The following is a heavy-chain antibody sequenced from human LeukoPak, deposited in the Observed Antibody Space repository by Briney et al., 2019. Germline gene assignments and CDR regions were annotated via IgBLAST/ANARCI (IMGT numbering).Heavy chain of an antibody. J-gene: IGHJ6*03. CDR2: INPNSGGT. CDR1: GYTFTGYY. D-gene: IGHD6-13*01. CDR3: TRDAYSSSWYEYYYYYMDV. V-gene: IGHV1-2*02. Sequence: ASVKVSCKASGYTFTGYYMHWVRQAPGQGLEWMGWINPNSGGTNYAQKFQGRVTMTRDTSISTAYMELSRLRSDDTAVYYCTRDAYSSSWYEYYYYYMDVWGQGTMVTVSS.